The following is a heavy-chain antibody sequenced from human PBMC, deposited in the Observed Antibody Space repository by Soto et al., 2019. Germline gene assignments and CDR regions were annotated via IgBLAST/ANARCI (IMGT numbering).Heavy chain of an antibody. Sequence: EVQLVESGGGLIQPGGSLRLSCAASGLPISNAWINWVRQAPGKGLEWVGRIKTKSEGGPTDYAAAVKGRFTVSRDDSKNTLYLQMNSLKTEDTAVYYCTTGSVEGVWGQGTTVTVSS. CDR3: TTGSVEGV. CDR2: IKTKSEGGPT. CDR1: GLPISNAW. V-gene: IGHV3-15*07. J-gene: IGHJ6*02. D-gene: IGHD2-15*01.